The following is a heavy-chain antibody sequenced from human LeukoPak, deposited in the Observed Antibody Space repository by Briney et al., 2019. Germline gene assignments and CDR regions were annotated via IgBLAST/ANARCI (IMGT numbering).Heavy chain of an antibody. CDR3: AKDHPGAVRGVTTYYYYYMDV. Sequence: GGTLRLSCAASGFTFSSYGMSWVRQAPGKGLEWVSAISGSGGSTYYADSVKGRFTISRDNSKNTLYLQMNSLRAEDTAVYYCAKDHPGAVRGVTTYYYYYMDVWGKGTTVTISS. D-gene: IGHD3-10*01. CDR1: GFTFSSYG. CDR2: ISGSGGST. V-gene: IGHV3-23*01. J-gene: IGHJ6*03.